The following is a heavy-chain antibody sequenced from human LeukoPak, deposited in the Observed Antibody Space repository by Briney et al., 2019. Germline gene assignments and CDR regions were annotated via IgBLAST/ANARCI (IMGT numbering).Heavy chain of an antibody. D-gene: IGHD3-22*01. CDR1: GFTFSSYG. CDR2: ISYDGSNK. V-gene: IGHV3-30*18. J-gene: IGHJ4*02. CDR3: AKELIVPGIDY. Sequence: GGSLRLSCAASGFTFSSYGMLWVRQAPGKGLEWVAVISYDGSNKYYADSVKGRFTISRDNSKNTLYLQMNSLRAEDTAVYYCAKELIVPGIDYWGQGTLVTVSS.